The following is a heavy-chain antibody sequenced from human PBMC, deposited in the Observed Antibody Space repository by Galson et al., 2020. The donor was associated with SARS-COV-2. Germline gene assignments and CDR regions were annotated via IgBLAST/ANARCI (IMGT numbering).Heavy chain of an antibody. CDR2: IRYDGSNK. CDR1: GFTFSSYG. Sequence: VGSLRLSCAASGFTFSSYGMHWVRQAPGKGLEWVAFIRYDGSNKYYADSVKGRFTISRDNSKNTLYLQMNSLRAEDTAVYYCAKDRDYGDYVGLFAYWGQGTLVTVSS. D-gene: IGHD4-17*01. J-gene: IGHJ4*02. V-gene: IGHV3-30*02. CDR3: AKDRDYGDYVGLFAY.